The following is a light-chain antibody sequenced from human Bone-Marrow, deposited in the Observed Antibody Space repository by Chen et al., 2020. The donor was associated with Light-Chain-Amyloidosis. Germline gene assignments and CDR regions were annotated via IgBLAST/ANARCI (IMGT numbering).Light chain of an antibody. CDR3: QQSYSTLPIT. CDR2: TAS. Sequence: DIQMTQSPSSLAASVGDRVIITCRASQFISNYVNWYQQKPGKAPKLLIYTASSLQSGVPSRFSGSGSGTDFTLTISSLQPEDFATYYCQQSYSTLPITFGQGTRLEIK. V-gene: IGKV1-39*01. J-gene: IGKJ5*01. CDR1: QFISNY.